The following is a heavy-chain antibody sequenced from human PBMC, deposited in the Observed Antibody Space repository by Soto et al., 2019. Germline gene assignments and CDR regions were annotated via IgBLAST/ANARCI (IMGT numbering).Heavy chain of an antibody. CDR1: GGSISSSSYY. D-gene: IGHD6-13*01. CDR3: ARHKDTSSRYLLPDY. V-gene: IGHV4-39*01. J-gene: IGHJ4*02. CDR2: VYYRGNT. Sequence: QVLLQESGPGLVKPSETLSLTCTVSGGSISSSSYYWGWIRQPPGKGLEWIGSVYYRGNTYYNPSPQRHAPTTREHSQNQVPLKLYSVTAADTALYYCARHKDTSSRYLLPDYWGQGTLVTVSS.